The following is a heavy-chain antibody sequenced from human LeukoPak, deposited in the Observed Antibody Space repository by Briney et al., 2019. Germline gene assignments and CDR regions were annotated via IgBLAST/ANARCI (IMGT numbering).Heavy chain of an antibody. CDR1: GGSIRSYY. V-gene: IGHV4-59*01. D-gene: IGHD3-9*01. CDR3: ARSPTYYDISTGYYSGLCDY. Sequence: SETLSLTCTVSGGSIRSYYWSWIRQPPGKGLEWIGYIYYSGSTNYNPSLKSRVSISVDTSKNQFSLKLSSVAAADTAVYYCARSPTYYDISTGYYSGLCDYWGQGTLVTVSS. CDR2: IYYSGST. J-gene: IGHJ4*02.